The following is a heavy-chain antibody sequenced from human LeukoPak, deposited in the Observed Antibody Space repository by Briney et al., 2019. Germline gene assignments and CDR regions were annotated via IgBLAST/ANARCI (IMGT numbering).Heavy chain of an antibody. CDR2: IYYSGST. J-gene: IGHJ1*01. CDR3: ARESYWKSSGYGVQH. Sequence: SETLSLTCTVSGGSISSYYWSWIRQPPGKGLEWIGYIYYSGSTNYNPSLKSRVTISVDTSKKQFSLKLSSVTAADTAVYYCARESYWKSSGYGVQHWGQGTLVTVSS. CDR1: GGSISSYY. D-gene: IGHD3-22*01. V-gene: IGHV4-59*01.